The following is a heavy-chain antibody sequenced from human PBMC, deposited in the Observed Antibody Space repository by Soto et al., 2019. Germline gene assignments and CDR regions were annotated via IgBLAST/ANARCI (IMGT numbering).Heavy chain of an antibody. V-gene: IGHV1-3*01. J-gene: IGHJ6*02. CDR3: ARTDCSSTSCYNYYYYGMDV. D-gene: IGHD2-2*01. CDR2: INPGNGDT. Sequence: QVPLVQSGTEVKKPGASVKVSCKTSGYSFTKYGLHWVRQAPGQRLEWMGWINPGNGDTKYSQKFQGRVTITRDTPATTSYMELISLRSEDSAVFYCARTDCSSTSCYNYYYYGMDVWGQGTTVTVSS. CDR1: GYSFTKYG.